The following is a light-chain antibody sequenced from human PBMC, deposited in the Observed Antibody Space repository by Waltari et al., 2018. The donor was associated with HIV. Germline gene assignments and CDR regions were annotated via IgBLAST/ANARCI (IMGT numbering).Light chain of an antibody. V-gene: IGLV1-44*01. CDR1: NSNIGSNT. Sequence: QSVLTQPPSASGTPGQRVTISCSGRNSNIGSNTVNWYQQLPGTAPKLLIYGNTQRPSGVPDRFAGSKSGTSASLAISGLQSEDGADYYCAAWDDSLNGEVVFGGGTKLTVL. CDR2: GNT. J-gene: IGLJ2*01. CDR3: AAWDDSLNGEVV.